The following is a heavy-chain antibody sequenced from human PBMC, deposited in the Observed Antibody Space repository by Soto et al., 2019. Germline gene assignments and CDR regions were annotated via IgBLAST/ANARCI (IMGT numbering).Heavy chain of an antibody. D-gene: IGHD3-22*01. CDR2: ISFDGSNR. V-gene: IGHV3-30*03. Sequence: GGSLRLSCAAAGFTFSSHAMNWVRQAPGKGLEWVAVISFDGSNRYYADSQRGRLTISRDNSRNTLYLQMDNLRPDDTAIYYCARAHGPYYDSSYYGLARNYFDYWGQGTLVTVSS. J-gene: IGHJ4*02. CDR3: ARAHGPYYDSSYYGLARNYFDY. CDR1: GFTFSSHA.